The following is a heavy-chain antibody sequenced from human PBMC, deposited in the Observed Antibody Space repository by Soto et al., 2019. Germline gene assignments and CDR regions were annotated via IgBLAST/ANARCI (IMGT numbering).Heavy chain of an antibody. CDR3: ARDPAIYSGNFDYGLDV. V-gene: IGHV3-48*03. CDR2: IGTSGKTI. CDR1: GFTFSRYE. D-gene: IGHD4-4*01. Sequence: GGSLRLSCAVSGFTFSRYEMNWVRQAPGKGLEWVSYIGTSGKTIYYADSVRGRFTISRDNAKNSLYLQMNSLRAEDTAVYYCARDPAIYSGNFDYGLDVWGQGTTVTVSS. J-gene: IGHJ6*02.